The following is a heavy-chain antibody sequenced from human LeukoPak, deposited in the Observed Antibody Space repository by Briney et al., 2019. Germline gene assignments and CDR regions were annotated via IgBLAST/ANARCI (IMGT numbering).Heavy chain of an antibody. D-gene: IGHD4-11*01. CDR3: ARHEDDYSNYDWFDP. Sequence: PSETLSLTCIVSGGSISSDTYYWAWIRQPPGKGLEWIGEINHSGSTNFDPSLKSRVTISVDTSKNQFSLNLSSVTAADTAVYYCARHEDDYSNYDWFDPWGQGTLVTVSS. V-gene: IGHV4-39*01. J-gene: IGHJ5*02. CDR2: INHSGST. CDR1: GGSISSDTYY.